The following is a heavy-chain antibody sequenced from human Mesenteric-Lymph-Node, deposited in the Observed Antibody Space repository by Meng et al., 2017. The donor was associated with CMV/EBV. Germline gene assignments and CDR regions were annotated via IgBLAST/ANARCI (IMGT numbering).Heavy chain of an antibody. J-gene: IGHJ5*02. Sequence: GGSLRLSCAASGFTFSSYWMSWVRQAPGKGLEWVANIKQDGSEKYYVDSVKGRFTISRDSAKNSLYLQMNSLRAEDTAVYYCARAYGGNWFDPWGQGTLVTVSS. CDR3: ARAYGGNWFDP. V-gene: IGHV3-7*01. D-gene: IGHD2-15*01. CDR1: GFTFSSYW. CDR2: IKQDGSEK.